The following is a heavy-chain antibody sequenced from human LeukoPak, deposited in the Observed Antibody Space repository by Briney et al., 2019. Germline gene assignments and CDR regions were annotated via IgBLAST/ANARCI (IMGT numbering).Heavy chain of an antibody. Sequence: GGSLRLSCAASGFTFSPYAMTWVRQAPGKGLEWVSSISGSGASTYYADSVRGRFTISRDNAKNSLYLQMNSLRAEDTAVYYCVRDNPRCCGVVPANIDDYWGQGTLVTVSS. D-gene: IGHD2-15*01. CDR2: ISGSGAST. J-gene: IGHJ4*02. CDR3: VRDNPRCCGVVPANIDDY. CDR1: GFTFSPYA. V-gene: IGHV3-23*01.